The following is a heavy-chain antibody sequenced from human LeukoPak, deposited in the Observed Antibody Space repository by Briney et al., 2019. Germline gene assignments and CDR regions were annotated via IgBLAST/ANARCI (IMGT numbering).Heavy chain of an antibody. J-gene: IGHJ4*02. CDR1: GYSISSGYY. CDR2: IYHSGST. Sequence: PSETLSLTCAVSGYSISSGYYWGWIRQPPGKGLEWIGSIYHSGSTNYNPSLKSRVTISVDTSKNQFSLKLSSVTAADTAVYYCARVPSGWYNFDYWGQGTLVTVSS. CDR3: ARVPSGWYNFDY. V-gene: IGHV4-38-2*01. D-gene: IGHD6-19*01.